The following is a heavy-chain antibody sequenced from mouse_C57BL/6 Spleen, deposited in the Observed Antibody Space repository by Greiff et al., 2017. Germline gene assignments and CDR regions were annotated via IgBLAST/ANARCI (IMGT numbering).Heavy chain of an antibody. CDR2: ISSGSSTI. D-gene: IGHD2-3*01. V-gene: IGHV5-17*01. J-gene: IGHJ4*01. CDR3: ARFSHDGYYVMDY. Sequence: EVQLQESGGGLVKPGGSLKLSCAASGFTFSDYGMHWVRQAPEKGLEWVAYISSGSSTIYYADTVKGRFTISRDNAKNTLFLQMTSLRSEDTAMYYCARFSHDGYYVMDYWGQGTSVTVSS. CDR1: GFTFSDYG.